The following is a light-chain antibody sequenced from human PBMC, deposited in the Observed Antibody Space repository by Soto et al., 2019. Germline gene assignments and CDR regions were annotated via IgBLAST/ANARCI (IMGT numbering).Light chain of an antibody. Sequence: QSALTQPASVSGSPGQSITISCTGTSSDVGGYNFVSWYQQHPGKAPKFIIYDVRNRPSGVSNRFSGSRSGNTASRTISGLQAEDEADYYCSSYTTSSTVIFGGGTKLTVL. J-gene: IGLJ2*01. CDR2: DVR. V-gene: IGLV2-14*03. CDR1: SSDVGGYNF. CDR3: SSYTTSSTVI.